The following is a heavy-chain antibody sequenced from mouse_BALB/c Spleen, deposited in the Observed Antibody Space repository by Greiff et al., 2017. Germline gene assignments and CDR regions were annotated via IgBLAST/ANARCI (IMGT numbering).Heavy chain of an antibody. D-gene: IGHD2-14*01. CDR3: AIYRDYFDY. CDR1: GFTFTDYY. J-gene: IGHJ2*01. V-gene: IGHV7-3*02. Sequence: EVQLQESGGGLVQPGGSLRLSCATSGFTFTDYYMSWVRQPPGKALEWLGFIRNKANGYTTEYSASVKGRFTISRDNSQSILYLQMNTLRAEDSATYYCAIYRDYFDYWGQGTTLTVSS. CDR2: IRNKANGYTT.